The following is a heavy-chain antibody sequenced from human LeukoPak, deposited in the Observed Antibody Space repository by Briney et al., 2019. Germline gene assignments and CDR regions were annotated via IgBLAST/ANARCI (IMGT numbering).Heavy chain of an antibody. D-gene: IGHD3-3*01. CDR3: AKGKDDYYYYMDV. J-gene: IGHJ6*03. V-gene: IGHV3-23*01. CDR1: GFTFSSYA. Sequence: GGSLRLSCAASGFTFSSYAMSWVRQAPGKGLDWVSAISGSGGSTYSANSVKGRFTTSRDNSKNTLYLQMNSLRAEDTAVYYCAKGKDDYYYYMDVGSKGTTVTVSS. CDR2: ISGSGGST.